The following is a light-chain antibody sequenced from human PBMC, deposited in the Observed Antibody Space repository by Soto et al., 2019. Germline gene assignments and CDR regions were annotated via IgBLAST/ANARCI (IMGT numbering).Light chain of an antibody. CDR3: QQYGRSPQAAWT. Sequence: EIVLTQSPGTLSLSPGERATLSCRASQSVRTTYLAWYQQKPGQAPRLLIYDASTRAAGVPARFSGSGSGTEFTLTISRLQPEDFAVCYCQQYGRSPQAAWTFGQGTKV. CDR1: QSVRTTY. J-gene: IGKJ1*01. CDR2: DAS. V-gene: IGKV3-20*01.